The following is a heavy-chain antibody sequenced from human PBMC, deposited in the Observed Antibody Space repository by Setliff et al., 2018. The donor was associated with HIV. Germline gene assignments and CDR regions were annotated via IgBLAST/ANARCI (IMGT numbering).Heavy chain of an antibody. D-gene: IGHD6-19*01. CDR1: GASIRSQY. J-gene: IGHJ4*02. Sequence: SETLSLTCTVSGASIRSQYWSWIRKPPGKGLEWIGYISYSGSTNYNPSLESRVAMSVDTSKNQFSLRLTSVAAADTAIYYCARHRGDSGWPRGTDSWGQGTLVTVSS. CDR2: ISYSGST. V-gene: IGHV4-59*08. CDR3: ARHRGDSGWPRGTDS.